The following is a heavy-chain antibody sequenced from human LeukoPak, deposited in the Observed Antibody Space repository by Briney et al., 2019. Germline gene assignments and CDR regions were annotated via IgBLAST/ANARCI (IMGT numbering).Heavy chain of an antibody. J-gene: IGHJ3*02. Sequence: SETLSLTCAVSGGSISSSSYYWGWIRQPPGKGLEWIGSIYYTGSTSYNPSLKSRVTLSVDTSKNQFSLKLSSVTAADTAVYYCATAVGATSYAFDIWGQGTMVTVSS. CDR3: ATAVGATSYAFDI. D-gene: IGHD1-26*01. V-gene: IGHV4-39*07. CDR2: IYYTGST. CDR1: GGSISSSSYY.